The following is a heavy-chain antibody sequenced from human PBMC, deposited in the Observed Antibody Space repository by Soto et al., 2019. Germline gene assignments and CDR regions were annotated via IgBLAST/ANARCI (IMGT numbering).Heavy chain of an antibody. J-gene: IGHJ4*02. V-gene: IGHV3-30-3*01. Sequence: GGSLRLSCAASGFTFSSYAMHWVRQAPGKGLEWVAVISYDGSNKYYADSVKGRFTISRDNSKNTLYLQMNSLRAEDTAVYYCARDLRDYWGQGTLVTVSS. CDR2: ISYDGSNK. CDR3: ARDLRDY. CDR1: GFTFSSYA.